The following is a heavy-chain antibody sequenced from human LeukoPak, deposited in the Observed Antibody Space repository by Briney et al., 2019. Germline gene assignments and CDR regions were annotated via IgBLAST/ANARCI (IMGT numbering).Heavy chain of an antibody. CDR1: GGSISSSNW. D-gene: IGHD5-18*01. Sequence: PSGTLSLTCAVSGGSISSSNWWSWVRQPPGKGLEWIGEIYHSGSTNYNPSLKSRVTISVDTSKNQFSLKLSSMTAADTAVYYCARNRDGIQYPDYWGQGTLVTVSS. J-gene: IGHJ4*02. CDR2: IYHSGST. CDR3: ARNRDGIQYPDY. V-gene: IGHV4-4*02.